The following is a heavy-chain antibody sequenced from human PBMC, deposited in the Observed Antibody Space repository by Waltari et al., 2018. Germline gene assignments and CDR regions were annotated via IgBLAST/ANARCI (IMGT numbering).Heavy chain of an antibody. CDR3: ARVISGWSFDY. Sequence: QVQLVESGGGLVKSGGSLRLSCAASGFTFNHHYMTWIRQAPGKGLEWVSYISSSSGTIYYADSVKGRCTISRDNAKNSLYLQMNSLRADDTAVYYCARVISGWSFDYWGQGTLVTVSS. V-gene: IGHV3-11*01. CDR2: ISSSSGTI. D-gene: IGHD6-19*01. J-gene: IGHJ4*02. CDR1: GFTFNHHY.